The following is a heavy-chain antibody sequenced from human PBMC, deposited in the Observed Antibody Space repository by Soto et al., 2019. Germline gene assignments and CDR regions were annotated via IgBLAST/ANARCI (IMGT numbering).Heavy chain of an antibody. Sequence: EQQLVESGGGLVKPGESLRLSCAVSGITFINAWMSWVRQAPGKGLEWVARIKRTANAEAPDYAAPVKGRCIISRDDSKSMLYLQMNNLKAEDTAVYYCLTDPGEYETFWGQGTLVTVSS. CDR1: GITFINAW. V-gene: IGHV3-15*01. J-gene: IGHJ4*02. CDR3: LTDPGEYETF. CDR2: IKRTANAEAP. D-gene: IGHD4-17*01.